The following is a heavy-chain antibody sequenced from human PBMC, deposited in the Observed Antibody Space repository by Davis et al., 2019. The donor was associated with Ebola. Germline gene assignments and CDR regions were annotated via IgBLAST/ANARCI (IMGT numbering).Heavy chain of an antibody. D-gene: IGHD3-22*01. Sequence: GESLKISCAASGFTFSGSAMHWVRQASGKGLEWVGRIRSKANSYATAYAASVKGRFTISRDDSKNTAYLQMNSLKTEDTAVYYCTYYDSSGYGGDYWGQGTLVTVSS. CDR2: IRSKANSYAT. CDR3: TYYDSSGYGGDY. J-gene: IGHJ4*02. V-gene: IGHV3-73*01. CDR1: GFTFSGSA.